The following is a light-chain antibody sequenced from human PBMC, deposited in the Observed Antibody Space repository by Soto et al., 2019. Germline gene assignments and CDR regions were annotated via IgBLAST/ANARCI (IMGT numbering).Light chain of an antibody. Sequence: IQLTQSPSSLSASVGDRVTITFRASQGISRYLAWYQQKPGKAPKLLIYAASTLQSGVPSRFSGSGSGTDFTLTISSLQPEDFATYYCQQLNINSYPITFGQGTRLEIK. CDR2: AAS. CDR1: QGISRY. V-gene: IGKV1-9*01. CDR3: QQLNINSYPIT. J-gene: IGKJ5*01.